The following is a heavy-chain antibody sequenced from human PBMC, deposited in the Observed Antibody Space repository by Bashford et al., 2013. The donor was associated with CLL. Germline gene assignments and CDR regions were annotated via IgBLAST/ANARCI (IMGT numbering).Heavy chain of an antibody. V-gene: IGHV1-2*06. D-gene: IGHD7-27*01. CDR1: GYTFTGYY. CDR2: INPDTGGI. J-gene: IGHJ4*02. Sequence: ASVKVSCQASGYTFTGYYLHWVRQSPGQGLEWLGRINPDTGGINFAQRFEGRLTVTWDTSISTAYMELTSLESDDTAVYYCARDRGLGILKGFDYWGQGTLVTVSS. CDR3: ARDRGLGILKGFDY.